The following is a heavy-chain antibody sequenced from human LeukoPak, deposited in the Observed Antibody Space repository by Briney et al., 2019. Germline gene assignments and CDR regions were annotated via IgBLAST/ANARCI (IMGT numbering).Heavy chain of an antibody. Sequence: GGSLRLSCAASGFTFSSYWMSWVRQAPGKGLEGVANIKQDGSEKYYVDSVKGRFTISRDNAKNSLYLQMNSLRAEDTAVYYCARAGGSYSPYYYYMDVWGKGTTVTVSS. CDR1: GFTFSSYW. CDR2: IKQDGSEK. V-gene: IGHV3-7*04. CDR3: ARAGGSYSPYYYYMDV. J-gene: IGHJ6*03. D-gene: IGHD1-26*01.